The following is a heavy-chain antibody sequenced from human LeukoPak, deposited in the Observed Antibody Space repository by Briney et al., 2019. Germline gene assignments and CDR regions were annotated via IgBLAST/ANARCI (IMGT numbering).Heavy chain of an antibody. V-gene: IGHV3-23*01. J-gene: IGHJ4*02. CDR2: VSGSGGTK. CDR1: GINLTNSA. Sequence: GGSLRLSCAGAGINLTNSAINWVRQAPNKGLEWVSFVSGSGGTKHYAASVKGRFTISRDNSYDMIYLQMNSLRAEDTAVYYCARKSIVGTLYWGQGTLVTVSS. D-gene: IGHD1-26*01. CDR3: ARKSIVGTLY.